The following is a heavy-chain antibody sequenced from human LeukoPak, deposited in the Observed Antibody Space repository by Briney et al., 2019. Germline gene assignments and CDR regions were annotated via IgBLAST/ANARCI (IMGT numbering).Heavy chain of an antibody. J-gene: IGHJ4*02. Sequence: PGGSLRLSCAASGFTFSSYEMNWVRQAPGKGLEWVSYISSSGSTIYYADSVKGRFTISRDNAKNSLYLQMNSLRAEDTAVYYCARVGWYGYFDYWGQGTLVTVSS. V-gene: IGHV3-48*03. CDR2: ISSSGSTI. D-gene: IGHD6-19*01. CDR1: GFTFSSYE. CDR3: ARVGWYGYFDY.